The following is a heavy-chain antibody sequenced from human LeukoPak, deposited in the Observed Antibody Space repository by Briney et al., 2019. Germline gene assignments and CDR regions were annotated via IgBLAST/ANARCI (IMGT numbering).Heavy chain of an antibody. CDR3: ARDRNRAEYQLTSGWFDP. J-gene: IGHJ5*02. V-gene: IGHV3-21*01. CDR2: ISSSSSYI. D-gene: IGHD2-2*01. CDR1: GFTFSSYS. Sequence: GGSLRLSCAASGFTFSSYSMNWVRQAPGKGLEWVSSISSSSSYIYYADSVKGRFTISRDNAKNSLYLQMNSLRAEDTAVYYCARDRNRAEYQLTSGWFDPWGQGTLVTVSS.